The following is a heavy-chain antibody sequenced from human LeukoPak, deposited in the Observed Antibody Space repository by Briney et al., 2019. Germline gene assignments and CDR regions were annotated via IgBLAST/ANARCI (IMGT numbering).Heavy chain of an antibody. D-gene: IGHD4-17*01. CDR1: GYSISNDYY. Sequence: SETLSLTCAVSGYSISNDYYWGWIRQPPGRGLEWIGHIYHSGSGYYNPSLESRVAMSVDTSKNQSSLKLSSVTAVDTAVYYCTRKATTGPTKAAFDVWGQGTMVTVSS. CDR2: IYHSGSG. V-gene: IGHV4-28*01. J-gene: IGHJ3*01. CDR3: TRKATTGPTKAAFDV.